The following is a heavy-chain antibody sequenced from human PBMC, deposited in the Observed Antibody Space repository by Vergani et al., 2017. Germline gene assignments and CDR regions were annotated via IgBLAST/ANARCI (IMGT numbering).Heavy chain of an antibody. CDR1: GFTFSRFS. CDR2: IKQDGSEK. J-gene: IGHJ2*01. D-gene: IGHD2-15*01. V-gene: IGHV3-7*03. CDR3: ARDWEVAAVRYFDL. Sequence: EVQLVESGGGLVQSGGSLRLSCAVSGFTFSRFSMSWVRQAPGKGLEWVANIKQDGSEKYYVDSVKGRFTISRDNAKNSLYLQMNSLRAEDTAVYYCARDWEVAAVRYFDLWGRGTLVTVSS.